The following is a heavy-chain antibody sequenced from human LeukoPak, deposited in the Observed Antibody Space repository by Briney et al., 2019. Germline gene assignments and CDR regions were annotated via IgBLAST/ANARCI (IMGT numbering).Heavy chain of an antibody. D-gene: IGHD6-19*01. CDR2: IYTSGGI. J-gene: IGHJ4*02. CDR3: ARAAEYSSGWYLFDC. Sequence: PSETLSLTCTVSGGSISNYYWTWIRQPAGKGLEWIGRIYTSGGINYNPSLKSRVTMSVDTSTNQFSLKLSSVTAADTAMYYCARAAEYSSGWYLFDCWDQGILGTVS. V-gene: IGHV4-4*07. CDR1: GGSISNYY.